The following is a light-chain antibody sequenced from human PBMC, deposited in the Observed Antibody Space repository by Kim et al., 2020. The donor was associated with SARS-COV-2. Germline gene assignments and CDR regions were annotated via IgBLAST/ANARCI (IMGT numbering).Light chain of an antibody. V-gene: IGLV1-47*01. CDR3: AAWDDSLSGVV. CDR1: RSNIGSNY. Sequence: GQRVSISCSGSRSNIGSNYVYWYQQRPGTAPKLLIYRNNQRPSGVPDRFSGSKSGTSASLAISGLRSEDEADYYCAAWDDSLSGVVFGGGTQLTVL. J-gene: IGLJ2*01. CDR2: RNN.